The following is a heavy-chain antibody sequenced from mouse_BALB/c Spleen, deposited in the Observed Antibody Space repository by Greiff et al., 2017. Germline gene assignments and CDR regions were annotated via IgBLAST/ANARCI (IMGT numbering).Heavy chain of an antibody. J-gene: IGHJ3*01. V-gene: IGHV1-26*01. D-gene: IGHD2-4*01. CDR2: INPNNGDT. CDR3: ASLIYYDYDDDGWFAY. CDR1: GYTFTDYY. Sequence: EVQLQQSGPELVKPGASVKMSCKASGYTFTDYYMKWVKQSHGKSLEWIGDINPNNGDTFYNQKFKGKATLTVDKSSSTAYMQLNSLTSEDSAVYYCASLIYYDYDDDGWFAYWGQGTLVTVSA.